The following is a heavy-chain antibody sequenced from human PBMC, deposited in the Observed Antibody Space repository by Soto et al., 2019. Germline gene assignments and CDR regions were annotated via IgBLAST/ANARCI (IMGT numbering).Heavy chain of an antibody. CDR1: GYTFTSYG. J-gene: IGHJ4*02. V-gene: IGHV1-18*01. Sequence: QVQLVQSGAEVKKPGASVKVSCKASGYTFTSYGISWVRQAPGQGLEWMGWISAYNGNTNYAQKLPGRVTMTTDTSTSTAYTALTSLRSDDTTVYYCASVSSSSCPDYWGQGTLVTVSS. CDR3: ASVSSSSCPDY. D-gene: IGHD6-13*01. CDR2: ISAYNGNT.